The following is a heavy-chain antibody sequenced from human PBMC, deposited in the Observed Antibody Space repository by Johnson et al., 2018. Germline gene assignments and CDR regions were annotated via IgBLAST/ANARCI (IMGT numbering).Heavy chain of an antibody. Sequence: VQLVETGGGVVQPGRSLRLSCAASGFTFSNYGMHWVRQAPGKGLEWVAVISYDGSNKYYADSVKGRFTISRDNAKNSLYLQMNSLRAEDTAVYYCASLSAGAFDIWGQGTMVTVSS. J-gene: IGHJ3*02. CDR3: ASLSAGAFDI. CDR1: GFTFSNYG. CDR2: ISYDGSNK. D-gene: IGHD3-3*02. V-gene: IGHV3-30*03.